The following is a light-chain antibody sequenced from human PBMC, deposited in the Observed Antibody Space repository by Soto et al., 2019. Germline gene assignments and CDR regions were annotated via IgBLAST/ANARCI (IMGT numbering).Light chain of an antibody. CDR1: QDITTY. Sequence: DIQMTQSPSSLSASVGDRVTITCQASQDITTYLNWFQQKPGKAPKLLIYGASNLETGVPSRFSGRGSGTDFTFAIGSLQPEDIATYYCQQYDTIQYTFGQGTKLEIK. CDR3: QQYDTIQYT. CDR2: GAS. J-gene: IGKJ2*01. V-gene: IGKV1-33*01.